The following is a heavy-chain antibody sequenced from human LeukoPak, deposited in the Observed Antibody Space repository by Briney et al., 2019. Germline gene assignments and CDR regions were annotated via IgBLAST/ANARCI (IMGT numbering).Heavy chain of an antibody. CDR1: GFTFSNAW. CDR2: IKSKTDGGTT. D-gene: IGHD3-22*01. V-gene: IGHV3-15*01. Sequence: KSGGSLRLSCAASGFTFSNAWMSWVRQAPGKGLEWVGRIKSKTDGGTTDYAAPVKGRFTISRDDSKNTLYLQMNSLKTEDTAVYYCTATYYYDSSGYLFDYWGQGTLVTVSS. J-gene: IGHJ4*02. CDR3: TATYYYDSSGYLFDY.